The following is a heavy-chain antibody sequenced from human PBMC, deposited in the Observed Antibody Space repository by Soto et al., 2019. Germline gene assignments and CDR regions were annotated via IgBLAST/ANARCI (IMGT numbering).Heavy chain of an antibody. D-gene: IGHD6-13*01. V-gene: IGHV1-69*01. Sequence: QVQLVQSGAEVKKPGSSVKVSCKASGGTFSSYAISWVRQAPGQGLEWMGGIIPIFGTANYAQKFQGRVTMTADESTSTAYMELSSLRSEDTAVYYCARDPLNYSSSWYSPNWCDPWGQGTLVTVSS. CDR3: ARDPLNYSSSWYSPNWCDP. CDR2: IIPIFGTA. J-gene: IGHJ5*02. CDR1: GGTFSSYA.